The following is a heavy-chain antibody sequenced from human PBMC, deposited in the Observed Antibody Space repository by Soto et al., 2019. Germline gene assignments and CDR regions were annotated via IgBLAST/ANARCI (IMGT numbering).Heavy chain of an antibody. CDR2: IKSRADGGTK. J-gene: IGHJ5*02. D-gene: IGHD1-26*01. CDR1: GFTFSHAW. CDR3: TVVKRWDLYSTSGYWFDP. Sequence: GGSLSLSCAASGFTFSHAWMSWVRQAPGKGLEWVGRIKSRADGGTKDYGAPVRGRFTISRDDSENMLYLQMNSLKTEDTAVYYCTVVKRWDLYSTSGYWFDPCVQGNLVTVAS. V-gene: IGHV3-15*01.